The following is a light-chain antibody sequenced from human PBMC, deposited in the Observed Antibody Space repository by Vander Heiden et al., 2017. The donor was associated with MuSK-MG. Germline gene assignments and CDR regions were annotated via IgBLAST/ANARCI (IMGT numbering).Light chain of an antibody. CDR1: QSISSW. CDR2: KAS. CDR3: QQDNSYSTWT. J-gene: IGKJ1*01. V-gene: IGKV1-5*03. Sequence: DIQMTQSPSTLSASVGDRVTITCRASQSISSWLAWYQQKPGKAPKLLIYKASSLESGVPSRFSGSGYGTEFTLTISSRQPDDFAPYYCQQDNSYSTWTFGQGTKVEIK.